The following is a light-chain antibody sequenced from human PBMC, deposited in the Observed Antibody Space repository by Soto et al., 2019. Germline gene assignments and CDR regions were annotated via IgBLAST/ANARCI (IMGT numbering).Light chain of an antibody. V-gene: IGKV3-11*01. Sequence: EIVLTQSPATLSLSPGERATLSCRASQSVSSYLAWNQQKPDQAPRLLIYDASNRATGIPARFSGSGSGTDFTHTITSLEPEDIAVYYCQQRSNWPPYTFGQGTKLEIK. CDR3: QQRSNWPPYT. CDR1: QSVSSY. CDR2: DAS. J-gene: IGKJ2*01.